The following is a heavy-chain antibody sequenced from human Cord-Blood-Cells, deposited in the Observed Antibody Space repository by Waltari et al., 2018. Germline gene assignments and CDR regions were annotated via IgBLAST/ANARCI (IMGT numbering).Heavy chain of an antibody. V-gene: IGHV4-61*09. D-gene: IGHD3-3*01. Sequence: QVQLQESGPGLVKPSQTLSLTCTVSGGSISSGSYYWSWIRQPAGKGLEWIGYIYTSGSTTYNPSLKSRVTISVDTSKTQFSLKLSSVTAADTAVYYCARRPFWSGYYFDYWGQGTLVTVSS. CDR1: GGSISSGSYY. J-gene: IGHJ4*02. CDR2: IYTSGST. CDR3: ARRPFWSGYYFDY.